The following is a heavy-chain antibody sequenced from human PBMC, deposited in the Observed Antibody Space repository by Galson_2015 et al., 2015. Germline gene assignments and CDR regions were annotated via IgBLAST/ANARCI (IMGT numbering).Heavy chain of an antibody. D-gene: IGHD4-17*01. V-gene: IGHV3-30-3*01. J-gene: IGHJ5*02. CDR1: GFTFSSYA. CDR3: ARKYGDYCCNWFDP. CDR2: ISYDGSNK. Sequence: SLRLSCAASGFTFSSYAMHWVRQAPGKGLEWVAVISYDGSNKYYADSVKGRFTISRDNSKNTLYLQMNSLRAEDTAVYYCARKYGDYCCNWFDPWGQGTLVTVSS.